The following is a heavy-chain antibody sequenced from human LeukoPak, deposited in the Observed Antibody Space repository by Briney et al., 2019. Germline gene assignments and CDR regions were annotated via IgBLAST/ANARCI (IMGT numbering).Heavy chain of an antibody. J-gene: IGHJ4*02. Sequence: SETLSLTCTVSLGSINSYYWSWIRQPPGKGLEWIGYIYYSGSTNYNPSLKSRVTLSVDTSKNQFSLNLSSVTAADTAIYYCARGTRINYFDYWGQGTLVTVSS. CDR1: LGSINSYY. D-gene: IGHD2/OR15-2a*01. CDR3: ARGTRINYFDY. V-gene: IGHV4-59*08. CDR2: IYYSGST.